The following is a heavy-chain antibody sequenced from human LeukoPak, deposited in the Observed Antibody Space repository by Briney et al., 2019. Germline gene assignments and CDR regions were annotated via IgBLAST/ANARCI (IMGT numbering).Heavy chain of an antibody. CDR3: AREGNIVATRVLAY. D-gene: IGHD5-12*01. V-gene: IGHV3-23*01. CDR2: ISGSGGST. J-gene: IGHJ4*02. Sequence: GGTLRLSCAASGFTFSSYGMSWVRQAPGKGLEWVSAISGSGGSTYYADSVKGRFTISRDNAKNSLYLQMNSLRAEDTAVYYCAREGNIVATRVLAYWGQGTLATVSS. CDR1: GFTFSSYG.